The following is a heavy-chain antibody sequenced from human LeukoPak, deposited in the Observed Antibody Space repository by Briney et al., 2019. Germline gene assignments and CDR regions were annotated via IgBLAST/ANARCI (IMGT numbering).Heavy chain of an antibody. V-gene: IGHV3-7*01. CDR2: IKQDGSEK. CDR1: GFTFTTYW. Sequence: GESLKISCSASGFTFTTYWMTWVRQAPGKGLEWVANIKQDGSEKYYVDSVKGRFTISRDNAKNSLYLQMDSLRAEETAVYYCARGGYMFDPWDQGTLVTVSS. D-gene: IGHD6-13*01. J-gene: IGHJ5*02. CDR3: ARGGYMFDP.